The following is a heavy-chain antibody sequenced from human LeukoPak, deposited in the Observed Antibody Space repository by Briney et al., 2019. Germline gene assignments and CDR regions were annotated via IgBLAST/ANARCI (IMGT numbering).Heavy chain of an antibody. Sequence: GGSLRLSCAASGFIFSHYTVTWVRQAPGKGLEWVSSINGSGDATKYADFVMGRFSISRDNSKNTLYLQMNSLRAEDTAVYYCAEDSSITHAFDIWGQGTMVTVSS. J-gene: IGHJ3*02. V-gene: IGHV3-23*01. CDR2: INGSGDAT. D-gene: IGHD2-2*01. CDR3: AEDSSITHAFDI. CDR1: GFIFSHYT.